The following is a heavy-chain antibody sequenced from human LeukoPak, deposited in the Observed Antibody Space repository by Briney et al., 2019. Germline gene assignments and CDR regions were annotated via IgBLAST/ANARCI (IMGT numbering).Heavy chain of an antibody. D-gene: IGHD6-6*01. J-gene: IGHJ4*02. CDR2: IYYSGTT. CDR1: GGSISGSNYY. Sequence: SETLSLTCTVSGGSISGSNYYWGWIRQPPGKGLEWIGSIYYSGTTYYNPSLKSRVTVSVDTSKNQFSLEVTSMTAADTAVYYCARHSSAARPNFDYWGQGTLVTVSS. V-gene: IGHV4-39*01. CDR3: ARHSSAARPNFDY.